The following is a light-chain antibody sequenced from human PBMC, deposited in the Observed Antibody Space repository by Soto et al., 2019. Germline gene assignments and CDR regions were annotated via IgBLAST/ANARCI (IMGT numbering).Light chain of an antibody. CDR1: QSLLFSNGRTF. CDR2: EVS. Sequence: VMTQTPVSLSVTPGQPASMSCKSSQSLLFSNGRTFLYWYLQRPGQPPRLLMNEVSIRASGVPDRIIGSGSGTDFTLKISRVEAEDIGVDYCMQAARLPLTFGGGTRVEI. V-gene: IGKV2-29*03. CDR3: MQAARLPLT. J-gene: IGKJ4*01.